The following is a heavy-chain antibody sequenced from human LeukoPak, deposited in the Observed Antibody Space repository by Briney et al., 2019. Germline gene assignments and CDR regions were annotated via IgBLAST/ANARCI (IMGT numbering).Heavy chain of an antibody. CDR2: MNPNSGNT. CDR3: AAALSSVYYYYMDV. D-gene: IGHD6-19*01. CDR1: GYSFTSYD. Sequence: ASVKVSCKASGYSFTSYDINWVRQATGQGLEWMGWMNPNSGNTGYAQKFQERVTITRDMSTSTAYMELSSLRSEDTAVYYCAAALSSVYYYYMDVWGKGTTVTVSS. V-gene: IGHV1-8*01. J-gene: IGHJ6*03.